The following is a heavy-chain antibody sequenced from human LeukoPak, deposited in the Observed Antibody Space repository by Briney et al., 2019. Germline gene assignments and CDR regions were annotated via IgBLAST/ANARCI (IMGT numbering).Heavy chain of an antibody. CDR1: GFTFSSYS. Sequence: GGSLRLSCAASGFTFSSYSMNWVRQAPGKGLEWVSSISSSSSYIYYGDSVKGRLTISRDNSKNTLYLQMNSLRGEDTAVYYCARAAAETGSFRDNWFDPWGQGTLVTVSS. D-gene: IGHD3-9*01. CDR3: ARAAAETGSFRDNWFDP. V-gene: IGHV3-21*01. J-gene: IGHJ5*02. CDR2: ISSSSSYI.